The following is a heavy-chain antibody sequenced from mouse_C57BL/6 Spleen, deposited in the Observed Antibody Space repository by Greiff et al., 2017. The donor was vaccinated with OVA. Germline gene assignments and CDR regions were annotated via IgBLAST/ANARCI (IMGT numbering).Heavy chain of an antibody. J-gene: IGHJ2*01. CDR2: ISDGGSYT. V-gene: IGHV5-4*01. CDR1: GFTFSSYA. CDR3: PRDCRSYYFDY. Sequence: EVKVVESGGGLVKPGGSLKLSCAASGFTFSSYAMSWVRQTPEKRLEWVATISDGGSYTYYPDNVKGRFTISRDNAKNNLYLQMSHLKSEDTAMYYCPRDCRSYYFDYWGQGTTLTVSS.